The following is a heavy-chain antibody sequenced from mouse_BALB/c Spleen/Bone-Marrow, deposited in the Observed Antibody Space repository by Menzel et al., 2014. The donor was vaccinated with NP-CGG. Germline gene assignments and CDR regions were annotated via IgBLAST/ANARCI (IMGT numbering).Heavy chain of an antibody. V-gene: IGHV1S81*02. Sequence: QVQLKQSGAELVKPGASVKLSCKASGYTFTSYYMYWVKQRPGQGLEWIGGINPSNGGTNFNEKFKSKATLTVDKSSSAAYVQLGSLTSEDSAVYYCTRYTYGDYPYYYAMDYWGQGTSVTVSS. J-gene: IGHJ4*01. CDR3: TRYTYGDYPYYYAMDY. D-gene: IGHD2-13*01. CDR2: INPSNGGT. CDR1: GYTFTSYY.